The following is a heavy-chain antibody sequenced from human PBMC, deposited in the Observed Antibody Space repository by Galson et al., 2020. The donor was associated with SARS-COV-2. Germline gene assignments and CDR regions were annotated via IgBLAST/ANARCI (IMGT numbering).Heavy chain of an antibody. D-gene: IGHD2-15*01. CDR3: ARDVSGGSYYDY. CDR2: IYYSGST. J-gene: IGHJ4*02. Sequence: LEWIGYIYYSGSTNYNPSLKSRVTFSVDTSKNQFSLRLSSVTAADTAVYYCARDVSGGSYYDYWGQGTLVTVSS. V-gene: IGHV4-59*01.